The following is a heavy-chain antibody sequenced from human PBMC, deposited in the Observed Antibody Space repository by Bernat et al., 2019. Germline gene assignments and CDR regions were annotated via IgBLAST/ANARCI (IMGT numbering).Heavy chain of an antibody. CDR3: SKDPGSGYDFNYFDY. CDR2: ISYDGSNK. Sequence: QVQLVESGGGVVQPGRSLRLSCAASGFTFSSYGMHWVRQAPGKGLEWVAVISYDGSNKYYADSVKGRFTISRDNSKNTLYLQMNSLRAEDTAVYYWSKDPGSGYDFNYFDYWGQGTLVTVSS. V-gene: IGHV3-30*18. CDR1: GFTFSSYG. J-gene: IGHJ4*02. D-gene: IGHD5-12*01.